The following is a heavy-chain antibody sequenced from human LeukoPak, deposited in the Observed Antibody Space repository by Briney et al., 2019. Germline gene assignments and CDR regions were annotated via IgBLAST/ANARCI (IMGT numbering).Heavy chain of an antibody. V-gene: IGHV3-23*01. J-gene: IGHJ4*02. CDR2: ITSVGSGT. CDR3: AKWEDYDVLTGYYVSDY. CDR1: GFTFSNYS. Sequence: PAGSLTLSCAASGFTFSNYSMSWVRQPPGKGLEWFSAITSVGSGTYYADSMKSRFNISRGNSKNTLYLKINSLRAEGTVVYDCAKWEDYDVLTGYYVSDYWGQGTLVTVSS. D-gene: IGHD3-9*01.